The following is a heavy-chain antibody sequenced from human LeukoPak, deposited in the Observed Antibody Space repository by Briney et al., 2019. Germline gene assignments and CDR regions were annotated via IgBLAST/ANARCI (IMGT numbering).Heavy chain of an antibody. CDR2: INSNANTT. CDR3: ARDSFCDF. D-gene: IGHD2-2*01. V-gene: IGHV3-48*01. CDR1: GFTFNTFS. J-gene: IGHJ4*02. Sequence: PGGSLRLSCAASGFTFNTFSMNWVRQAPGQGLEWVAYINSNANTTYYADSVKGRFTISRDNAKNLLYLQLSGLRGDDTAIYYCARDSFCDFWGQGTLVTVSS.